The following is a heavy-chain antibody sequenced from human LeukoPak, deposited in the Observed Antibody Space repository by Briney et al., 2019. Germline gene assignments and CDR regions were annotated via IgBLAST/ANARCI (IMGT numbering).Heavy chain of an antibody. CDR1: GGPISSSSYY. D-gene: IGHD4-17*01. CDR3: ARVNYGDYSYYYYYMDV. V-gene: IGHV4-39*07. Sequence: SETLSLTCTVSGGPISSSSYYWGWIRQPPGKGLEWIGSIYYSGSTYYNPSLKSRVTISVDTSKNQFSLKLSSVTAADTAVYYCARVNYGDYSYYYYYMDVWGKGTTATVSS. J-gene: IGHJ6*03. CDR2: IYYSGST.